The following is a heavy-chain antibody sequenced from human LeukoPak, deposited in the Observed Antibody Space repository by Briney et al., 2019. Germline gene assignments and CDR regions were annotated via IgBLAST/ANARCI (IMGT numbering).Heavy chain of an antibody. CDR1: GGSISSSSYY. CDR3: ARLYSITWYYFDY. CDR2: MFYSGST. J-gene: IGHJ4*02. Sequence: SETLSLTRAVSGGSISSSSYYWAWIRQPPGKGLEWVGSMFYSGSTYYNPSLKSRVTISVNTSKNQFSLKLSSVTAADTAVYYCARLYSITWYYFDYWGQGTLVTVSS. D-gene: IGHD6-13*01. V-gene: IGHV4-39*07.